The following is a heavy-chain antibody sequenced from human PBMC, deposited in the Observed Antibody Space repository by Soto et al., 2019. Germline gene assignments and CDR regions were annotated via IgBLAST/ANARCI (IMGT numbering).Heavy chain of an antibody. D-gene: IGHD1-1*01. J-gene: IGHJ6*02. V-gene: IGHV3-30*04. CDR2: ISYDGSNK. CDR3: ARDHLAMRTGTYYYYGMDV. Sequence: GESLKISCAASGFTFSSYAMHWVRQAPGKGLEWVAVISYDGSNKYYADSVKGRFTISRDNSKNTLYLQMNSLRAEDTAVYYCARDHLAMRTGTYYYYGMDVWGQGTTVTVSS. CDR1: GFTFSSYA.